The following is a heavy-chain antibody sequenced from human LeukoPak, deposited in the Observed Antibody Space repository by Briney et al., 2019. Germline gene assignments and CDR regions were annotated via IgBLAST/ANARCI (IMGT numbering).Heavy chain of an antibody. V-gene: IGHV4-38-2*01. CDR1: GFSINTDYY. D-gene: IGHD6-6*01. Sequence: PSETLSLTCSVSGFSINTDYYWGWLRQPPGKGLEWLGSVYRSGSTFYNPSLKSRLSMSVDTSKSQFSLQLSSVTAADTAVYYCARHLYSSSRYYYYYYMDVWGKGTTVTVSS. CDR3: ARHLYSSSRYYYYYYMDV. J-gene: IGHJ6*03. CDR2: VYRSGST.